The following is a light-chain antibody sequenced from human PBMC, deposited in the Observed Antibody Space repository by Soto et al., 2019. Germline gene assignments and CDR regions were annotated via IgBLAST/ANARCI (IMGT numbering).Light chain of an antibody. CDR1: QSISSY. CDR2: AAS. CDR3: QQGYSTPLP. J-gene: IGKJ4*01. V-gene: IGKV1-39*01. Sequence: DIQMTQSPSSLSASVGDRVTITCRASQSISSYLNWYQQKPGTAPKLLIYAASNLQSGVPSRFSGSGAGTDFTLTISSLHPEDFATYYCQQGYSTPLPFGGGTKVEIK.